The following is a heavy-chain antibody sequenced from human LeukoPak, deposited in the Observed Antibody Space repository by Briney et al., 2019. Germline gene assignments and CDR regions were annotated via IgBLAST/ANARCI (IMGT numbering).Heavy chain of an antibody. J-gene: IGHJ4*02. CDR2: ISSSSSYI. D-gene: IGHD1-1*01. CDR3: ARAPFGNAGD. Sequence: GGSLRLSCAVSGFTFSDYYMSRIRQAPGKGLECVSSISSSSSYIYYADSVKGRFTISRDNAKNSLYLQMNSLRAEDTAVYYCARAPFGNAGDWGQGTLVTVSS. V-gene: IGHV3-11*06. CDR1: GFTFSDYY.